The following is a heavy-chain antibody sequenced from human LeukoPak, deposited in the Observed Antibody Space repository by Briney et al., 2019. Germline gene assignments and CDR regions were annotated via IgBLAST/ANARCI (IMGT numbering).Heavy chain of an antibody. D-gene: IGHD6-6*01. CDR3: ARESSSSTPLYYYYYMDV. CDR1: GGSFSGYY. V-gene: IGHV4-4*07. J-gene: IGHJ6*03. Sequence: SGTLSLSCTVSGGSFSGYYWSWIRQPAGKGLEWVGRIYTSGRTNYNPSLKSRVTMSVETSKNKFSLKLRSVTAADTAVYYCARESSSSTPLYYYYYMDVWGKGTTVTVSS. CDR2: IYTSGRT.